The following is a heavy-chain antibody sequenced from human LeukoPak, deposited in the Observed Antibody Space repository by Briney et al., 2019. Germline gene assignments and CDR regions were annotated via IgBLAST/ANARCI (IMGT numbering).Heavy chain of an antibody. D-gene: IGHD3-10*01. Sequence: GGSLRLSCAASGFTFRSYAMHWVRQAPGKGLEWVAVISYDGSNKYYADSVKGRFTISRDNSKNTLYLQMNSLRAEDTAVYYCARDPITARGSYYPYFDYWGQGALVTVSS. V-gene: IGHV3-30*04. CDR2: ISYDGSNK. CDR3: ARDPITARGSYYPYFDY. J-gene: IGHJ4*02. CDR1: GFTFRSYA.